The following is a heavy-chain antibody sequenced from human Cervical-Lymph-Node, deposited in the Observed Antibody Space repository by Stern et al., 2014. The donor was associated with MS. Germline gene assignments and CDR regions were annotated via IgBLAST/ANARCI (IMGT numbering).Heavy chain of an antibody. CDR3: VRAREGYYFDY. Sequence: ESGPALVKPTQTLTLTCTFSGFSLSTTGMCLSWIRQPPGTALEWLALLDWDGDKYYSTALKTRLTISKDTSKNQVVLTMTNMAPRDTATYFCVRAREGYYFDYWGQGIPVTVSS. D-gene: IGHD2-21*01. CDR1: GFSLSTTGMC. V-gene: IGHV2-70*01. J-gene: IGHJ4*02. CDR2: LDWDGDK.